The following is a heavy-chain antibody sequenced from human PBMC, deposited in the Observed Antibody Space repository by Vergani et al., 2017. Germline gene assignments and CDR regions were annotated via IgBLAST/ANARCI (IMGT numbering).Heavy chain of an antibody. J-gene: IGHJ4*02. V-gene: IGHV3-30*18. CDR1: GFTFSSYG. D-gene: IGHD6-19*01. Sequence: QVQLVESGGGVVQPGRSLRLSCAASGFTFSSYGMHWVRQAPGKGLEWVAVISYDGSNKYYADSVKGRFTISRDNSKNTLYLQMNSLRAEDTAVYYCAKDYGLECLVPEYFDYWGQGTLVTVSS. CDR2: ISYDGSNK. CDR3: AKDYGLECLVPEYFDY.